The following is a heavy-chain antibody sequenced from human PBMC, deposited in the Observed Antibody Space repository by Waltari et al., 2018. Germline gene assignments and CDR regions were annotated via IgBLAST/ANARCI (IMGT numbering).Heavy chain of an antibody. V-gene: IGHV1-69-2*01. CDR3: ATGPXXYSSSXLXR. CDR2: VDPEDGET. CDR1: GYTFTDYY. Sequence: EVQXXQSGXXVXKPGATXKXSCKXSGYTFTDYYMHWVQQAPGKGLEWMGLVDPEDGETIYAEKXQXXXTXTXDTXTDTAYMELSSLRSEXTXVYYCATGPXXYSSSXLXRWGQGTXXXXXS. D-gene: IGHD6-13*01. J-gene: IGHJ4*02.